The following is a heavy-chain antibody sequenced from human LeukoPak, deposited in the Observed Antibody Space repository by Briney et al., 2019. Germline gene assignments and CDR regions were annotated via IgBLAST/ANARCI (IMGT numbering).Heavy chain of an antibody. J-gene: IGHJ5*02. D-gene: IGHD5-24*01. V-gene: IGHV3-7*01. CDR1: GFTFSSYW. Sequence: PGGSLRLSCAASGFTFSSYWMSWVRQAPGKGLEWVATIKQDGSEKYYVDSVKGRFTISRDNAKNSLYLQMNSLRAEDTAVYYCARDQMRNWFDPWGQGTLVTVSS. CDR3: ARDQMRNWFDP. CDR2: IKQDGSEK.